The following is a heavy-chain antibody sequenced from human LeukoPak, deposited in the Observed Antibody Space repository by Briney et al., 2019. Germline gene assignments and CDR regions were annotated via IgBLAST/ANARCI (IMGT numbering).Heavy chain of an antibody. Sequence: SETLSLTCVVYGGSFNNYYWSWIRQPPGKGLEWIAEINHSGTTNYNPSLKSRVTISVDTSKNQFPLKLSSVTAADTAVYYCARRRAAAGYYFDCWGQGTLVTVSS. V-gene: IGHV4-34*01. CDR2: INHSGTT. CDR1: GGSFNNYY. J-gene: IGHJ4*02. D-gene: IGHD6-13*01. CDR3: ARRRAAAGYYFDC.